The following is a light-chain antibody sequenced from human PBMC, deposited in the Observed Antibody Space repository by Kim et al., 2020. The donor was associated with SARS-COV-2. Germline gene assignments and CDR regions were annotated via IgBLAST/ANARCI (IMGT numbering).Light chain of an antibody. V-gene: IGLV3-1*01. Sequence: SYELTQPPSVSLSPGQTASIACSGDKLGTKFVHWYQQKSGQSPALVIYQTARRPSGTPERFSGYLSGNTATLTIRGTQAMDEADYFCQAWDDTSAVFGGGTQLTVL. CDR1: KLGTKF. CDR3: QAWDDTSAV. CDR2: QTA. J-gene: IGLJ3*02.